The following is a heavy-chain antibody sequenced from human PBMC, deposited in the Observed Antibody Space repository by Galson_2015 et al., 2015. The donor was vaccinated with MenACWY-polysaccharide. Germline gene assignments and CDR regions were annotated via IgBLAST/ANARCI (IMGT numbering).Heavy chain of an antibody. V-gene: IGHV1-69*04. J-gene: IGHJ4*02. Sequence: QSGAEVKKPGASVKVSCKASGGTFDIYAIYWVRQAPRQGLEWMGRIIPIVGTNYAQKFQGRVTITADTSTGTAYMELNSLRSEDTAVYYGARVSCGGNNCYLGLWGQGTLVTVSS. CDR3: ARVSCGGNNCYLGL. CDR1: GGTFDIYA. D-gene: IGHD2-15*01. CDR2: IIPIVGT.